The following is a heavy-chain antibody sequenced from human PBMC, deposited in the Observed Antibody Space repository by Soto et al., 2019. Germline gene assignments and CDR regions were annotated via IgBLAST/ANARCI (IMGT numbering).Heavy chain of an antibody. D-gene: IGHD1-26*01. Sequence: SETLSLTCTVSGGSISSSSYYWGWIRQPPGKGLEWIGSIYYSGSTYYNPSLKSRVTISVDTSKNQFSLKLSSVTAADTAVYYCASGKGGRSDYWGQGTLVTVSS. CDR2: IYYSGST. V-gene: IGHV4-39*01. CDR1: GGSISSSSYY. J-gene: IGHJ4*02. CDR3: ASGKGGRSDY.